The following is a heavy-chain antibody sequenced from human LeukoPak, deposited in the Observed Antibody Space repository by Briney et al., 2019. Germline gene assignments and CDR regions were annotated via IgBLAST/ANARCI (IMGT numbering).Heavy chain of an antibody. CDR3: AKDRYYGDSWDFRDYFDY. CDR1: GFTFSSYA. CDR2: ISGSGDNT. J-gene: IGHJ4*02. Sequence: PGGSLRLSCAASGFTFSSYAMSWVRQAPGKGLEWVSTISGSGDNTYYADSVKGRFTISRDNSKDTLYLQMHSLRAEDTAIYYCAKDRYYGDSWDFRDYFDYWGQGTLVTVSS. V-gene: IGHV3-23*01. D-gene: IGHD4-17*01.